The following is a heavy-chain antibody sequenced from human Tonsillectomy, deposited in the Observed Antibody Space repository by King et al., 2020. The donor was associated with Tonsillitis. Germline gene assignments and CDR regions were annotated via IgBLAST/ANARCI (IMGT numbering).Heavy chain of an antibody. Sequence: QLQESGPGLVKSSQTLSLTCTVAGGSISSGGYYWSWIRQHPGKGLQWIGHIYYSGSTHYNPSLKSRVTISVDMSKNQFSLKLSSVTAADTAVYYCAGGELRYVDWLLDWFDPWGQGTLVTVSS. D-gene: IGHD3-9*01. J-gene: IGHJ5*02. CDR2: IYYSGST. CDR1: GGSISSGGYY. CDR3: AGGELRYVDWLLDWFDP. V-gene: IGHV4-31*03.